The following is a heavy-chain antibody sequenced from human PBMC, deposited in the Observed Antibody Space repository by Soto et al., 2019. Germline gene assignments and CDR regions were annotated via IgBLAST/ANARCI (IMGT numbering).Heavy chain of an antibody. V-gene: IGHV3-73*01. CDR3: TRGKHEPFQLLVDAFDI. D-gene: IGHD3-10*01. Sequence: HPGGSLRLSCAASGFTFSCSAMHWVRQASGKGLEWVGRIRSKANSYATAYAASVEGRFTISRDDSKNTAYLQMNSLKTEDTAVYYCTRGKHEPFQLLVDAFDIWGQGTMVTVSS. CDR1: GFTFSCSA. J-gene: IGHJ3*02. CDR2: IRSKANSYAT.